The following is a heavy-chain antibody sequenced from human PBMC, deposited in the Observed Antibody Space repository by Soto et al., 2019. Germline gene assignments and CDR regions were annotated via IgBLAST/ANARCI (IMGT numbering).Heavy chain of an antibody. Sequence: QVQLVQSGAEVKKPGASLKVSCKASGYTFTSYAMHWVRQAPGQRLEWMGWSNAGNGNTKYSQKFQGRVTITRDTSASTAYMDLSSLRSEDTAVYYCAGSESGYCSNGVCYPYFAYWGQGTLVTVSS. J-gene: IGHJ4*02. CDR3: AGSESGYCSNGVCYPYFAY. CDR2: SNAGNGNT. V-gene: IGHV1-3*01. CDR1: GYTFTSYA. D-gene: IGHD2-8*01.